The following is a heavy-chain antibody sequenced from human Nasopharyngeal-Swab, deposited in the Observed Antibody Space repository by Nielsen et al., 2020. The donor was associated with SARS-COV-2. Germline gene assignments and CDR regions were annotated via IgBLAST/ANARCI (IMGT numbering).Heavy chain of an antibody. V-gene: IGHV3-30*18. J-gene: IGHJ4*02. CDR3: AKERTVAGPQGGFDF. D-gene: IGHD6-19*01. CDR2: LSHDRTDE. CDR1: GFIFSRHG. Sequence: GGSLRLSCAASGFIFSRHGMHWVRQAPGKGLEWLAILSHDRTDEFYADPVKGRFTVSRDNSKNTLYLQMNNLRTDDTAIYYCAKERTVAGPQGGFDFWGQGTLVTVSS.